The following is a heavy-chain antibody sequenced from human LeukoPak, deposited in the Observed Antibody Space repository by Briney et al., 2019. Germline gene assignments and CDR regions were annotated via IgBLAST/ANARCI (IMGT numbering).Heavy chain of an antibody. CDR1: GFTFNNYD. Sequence: GGSLRLSCAASGFTFNNYDMHWVRQAPGKGLEWVAVISYDGSNKYYADSVKGRFTISRDNSKNTLYLQMNSLRAEDTAVYYCARDGQWLVRLYFQHWGQGTLVTVSS. CDR3: ARDGQWLVRLYFQH. D-gene: IGHD6-19*01. J-gene: IGHJ1*01. CDR2: ISYDGSNK. V-gene: IGHV3-30*03.